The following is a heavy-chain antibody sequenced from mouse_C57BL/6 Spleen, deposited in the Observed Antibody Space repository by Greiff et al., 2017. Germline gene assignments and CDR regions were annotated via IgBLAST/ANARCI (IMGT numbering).Heavy chain of an antibody. CDR3: ARVGDYYGSSLYAMDY. CDR2: ISYDGSN. D-gene: IGHD1-1*01. CDR1: GYSITSGYY. Sequence: EVQLVESGPGLVKPSQSLSLTCSVTGYSITSGYYWNWIRQFPGNKLEWMGYISYDGSNNYNPSLKNRISITRDTSKNQFFLKLNSVTTEDTATYYCARVGDYYGSSLYAMDYWGQGTSVTVSS. J-gene: IGHJ4*01. V-gene: IGHV3-6*01.